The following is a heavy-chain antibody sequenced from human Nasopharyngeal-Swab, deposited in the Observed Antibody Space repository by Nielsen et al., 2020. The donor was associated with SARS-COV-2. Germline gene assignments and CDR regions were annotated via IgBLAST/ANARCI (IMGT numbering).Heavy chain of an antibody. D-gene: IGHD2-2*01. J-gene: IGHJ3*02. CDR3: AREGDIVVVQDAFDI. CDR2: ITYVGRHA. V-gene: IGHV3-30*04. Sequence: GGSLRLSCAASGFTFSDYPMYWLPQAPGQGLEWVAVITYVGRHAAYADSVRGRFTISRDNSNNTLYLQMNSLRAEDTAVYYCAREGDIVVVQDAFDIWGQGTMVTVSS. CDR1: GFTFSDYP.